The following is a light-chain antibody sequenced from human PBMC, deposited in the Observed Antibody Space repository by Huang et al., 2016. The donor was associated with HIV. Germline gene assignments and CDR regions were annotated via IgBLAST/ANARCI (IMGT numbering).Light chain of an antibody. Sequence: DIEMAQSPGSLAVSLGERATLTCRSSQSVFSTSTNKDYLAWFQQKPGQPPKLLLFWSSTREVGVPDRFSGSGSGTQFTLTIGNLEADDAAIYYCQQYYASPQTFGQGTRV. CDR2: WSS. CDR3: QQYYASPQT. V-gene: IGKV4-1*01. CDR1: QSVFSTSTNKDY. J-gene: IGKJ1*01.